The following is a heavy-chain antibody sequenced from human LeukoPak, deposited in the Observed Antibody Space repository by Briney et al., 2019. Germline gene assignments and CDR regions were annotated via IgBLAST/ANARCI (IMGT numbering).Heavy chain of an antibody. Sequence: EASVKVSCKASGYTFTGDFIHWVRQAPGQGLEWMGWINSDSGGTNYARKFQGRVTMTRDTSISTAYMELSSLRSDDTAVFYCARGNIATRRGENWFDHWGQGTLVTVSS. CDR2: INSDSGGT. CDR3: ARGNIATRRGENWFDH. J-gene: IGHJ5*02. V-gene: IGHV1-2*02. D-gene: IGHD6-6*01. CDR1: GYTFTGDF.